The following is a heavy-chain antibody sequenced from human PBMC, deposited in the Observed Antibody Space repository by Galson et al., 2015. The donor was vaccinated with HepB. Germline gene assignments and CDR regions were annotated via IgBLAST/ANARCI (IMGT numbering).Heavy chain of an antibody. D-gene: IGHD3-22*01. CDR3: ARERTDSSGSVY. J-gene: IGHJ4*02. CDR1: GGSFSGYY. V-gene: IGHV4-34*01. Sequence: SETLSLTCAVYGGSFSGYYWSWIRQPPGKGLEWIGEINHSGSTNYNPSLKSRVTISVDTSKNQFSLKLSSVTAADTAVYYCARERTDSSGSVYWGQGTLVTVSS. CDR2: INHSGST.